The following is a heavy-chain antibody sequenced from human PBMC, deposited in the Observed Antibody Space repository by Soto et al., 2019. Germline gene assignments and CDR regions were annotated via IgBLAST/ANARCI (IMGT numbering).Heavy chain of an antibody. D-gene: IGHD3-10*01. Sequence: GGSLRLSCAASGFTFSSYGMHWVRQAPGKGLEWVAVISYDGSNKYYADSVKGRFTISRDNSKNTLYLQMNSLRAEDTAVYYCAKGYGSGSYTYFDYWGQGTLVTVSS. CDR1: GFTFSSYG. CDR2: ISYDGSNK. CDR3: AKGYGSGSYTYFDY. J-gene: IGHJ4*02. V-gene: IGHV3-30*18.